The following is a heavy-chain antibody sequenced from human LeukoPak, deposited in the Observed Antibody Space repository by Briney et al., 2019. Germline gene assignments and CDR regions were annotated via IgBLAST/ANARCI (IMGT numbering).Heavy chain of an antibody. CDR2: INHSGST. J-gene: IGHJ6*02. D-gene: IGHD5-18*01. V-gene: IGHV4-39*07. CDR1: GGSVSSGSYY. Sequence: SETLSLTCTVSGGSVSSGSYYWTWIRQPPGKGLEWIGEINHSGSTNYNPSLKSRVTISVDTSKNQFSLKLSPVTAADTAVYYCARGTGIQLWHYYYYGMDVWGQGTTVTVSS. CDR3: ARGTGIQLWHYYYYGMDV.